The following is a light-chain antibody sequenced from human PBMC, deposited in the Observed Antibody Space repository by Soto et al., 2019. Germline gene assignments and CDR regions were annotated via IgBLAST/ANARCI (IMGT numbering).Light chain of an antibody. CDR3: CSYAGSTTLRV. Sequence: QSALTQFASVSGSPGQSITISCTGTSSDVGSYKFVSWYQQHPGKAPKLMIYKVSKRPSGVSNRFSGSKSGNTASLTISGLQAEDEADYYCCSYAGSTTLRVFGTGNKVTVL. J-gene: IGLJ1*01. CDR1: SSDVGSYKF. CDR2: KVS. V-gene: IGLV2-23*02.